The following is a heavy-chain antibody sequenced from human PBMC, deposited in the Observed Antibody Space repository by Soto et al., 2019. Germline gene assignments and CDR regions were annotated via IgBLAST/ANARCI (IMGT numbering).Heavy chain of an antibody. V-gene: IGHV1-3*01. D-gene: IGHD5-18*01. Sequence: GASVKVSCKASGYSFTSYTMHWVRQAPGQRLEWMGWINADNGNTKYSQKFQGRVTFTRDTSASTAYMELSSLRSEDTAVYYCGRERYSNGQFYFDYWGQGTLVTVSS. CDR1: GYSFTSYT. J-gene: IGHJ4*02. CDR3: GRERYSNGQFYFDY. CDR2: INADNGNT.